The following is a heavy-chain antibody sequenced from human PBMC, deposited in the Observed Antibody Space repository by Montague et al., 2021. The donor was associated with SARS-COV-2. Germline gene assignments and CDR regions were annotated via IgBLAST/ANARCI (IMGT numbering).Heavy chain of an antibody. CDR1: GGSFSGYY. J-gene: IGHJ6*02. D-gene: IGHD2-2*01. V-gene: IGHV4-34*01. CDR2: INLSGRT. CDR3: TREGYQVLWSDYYYNGMDV. Sequence: SETLSLTCTVYGGSFSGYYWSWIRQPPGKGLEWIGEINLSGRTTSNPSLKSRVPISVDTSKNHSSLKLSSVTAADTAVYNCTREGYQVLWSDYYYNGMDVWGQGTTVTVSS.